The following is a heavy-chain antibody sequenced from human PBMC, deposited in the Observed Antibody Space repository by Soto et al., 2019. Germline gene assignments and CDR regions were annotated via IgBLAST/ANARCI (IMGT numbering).Heavy chain of an antibody. CDR3: AAGEASSRNLAPYYLDF. Sequence: PSETLSLTCRVSGGSMRNYFWTWIRQPPGKGLEWIGYIHYSGTTSFFPSYNPSLRSRVTISEDTSKNQFSLKLLSVTTADTAVYFCAAGEASSRNLAPYYLDFWAQGTLVTVSS. J-gene: IGHJ4*02. D-gene: IGHD6-13*01. CDR2: IHYSGTT. CDR1: GGSMRNYF. V-gene: IGHV4-59*01.